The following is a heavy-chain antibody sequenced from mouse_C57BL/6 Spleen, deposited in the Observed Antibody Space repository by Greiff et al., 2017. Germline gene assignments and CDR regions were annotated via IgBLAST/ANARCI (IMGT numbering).Heavy chain of an antibody. D-gene: IGHD1-1*01. CDR3: AIITTVVATDYFDY. V-gene: IGHV1-55*01. Sequence: QVQLQQPGAELVKPGASVKMSCKASGYTFTSYWITWVKQRPGQGLEWIGDIYPGSGSTNYNEKFKSKATLTVDTSSSTAYMQLSSLTSEDSAVYYCAIITTVVATDYFDYWVKAPLSQSPQ. J-gene: IGHJ2*01. CDR2: IYPGSGST. CDR1: GYTFTSYW.